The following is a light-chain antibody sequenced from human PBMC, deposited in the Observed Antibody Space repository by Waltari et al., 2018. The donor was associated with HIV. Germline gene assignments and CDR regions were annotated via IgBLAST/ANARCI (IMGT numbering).Light chain of an antibody. CDR1: SSAVGGYNF. Sequence: QSALTQPPSASGSPGPSVTISCTGPSSAVGGYNFVSWSQQHPGRAPKLIIYEVNKRPSGVPDRFSGSKSGNTASLTVSGLQAEDEADYYCRSYAGSNNPPKYVFGTGTKVTVL. CDR3: RSYAGSNNPPKYV. V-gene: IGLV2-8*01. J-gene: IGLJ1*01. CDR2: EVN.